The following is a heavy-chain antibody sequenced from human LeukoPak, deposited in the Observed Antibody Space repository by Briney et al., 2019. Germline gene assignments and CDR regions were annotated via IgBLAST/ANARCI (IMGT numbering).Heavy chain of an antibody. Sequence: SETLSLTCTVSGGSISGYYWSWIRQPPGKGLEWIGYIYYSGSTDYDPSLKSRVTMSVDTSKNQFSLKLSSVTAADTAVYYCARMGAIAGASANPDYWGPGTLVTVSS. V-gene: IGHV4-59*01. CDR1: GGSISGYY. D-gene: IGHD4/OR15-4a*01. J-gene: IGHJ4*02. CDR2: IYYSGST. CDR3: ARMGAIAGASANPDY.